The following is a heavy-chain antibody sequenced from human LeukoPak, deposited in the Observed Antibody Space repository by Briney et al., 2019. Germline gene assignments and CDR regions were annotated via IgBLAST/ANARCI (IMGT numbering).Heavy chain of an antibody. CDR1: GGSFSGYY. CDR2: INHSGST. CDR3: ATRMSSSDRIFDY. D-gene: IGHD6-6*01. V-gene: IGHV4-34*01. J-gene: IGHJ4*02. Sequence: PSETLSLTCAVYGGSFSGYYWSWIRQPPGKGLEWIGEINHSGSTNYNPSLKSRVTISVDTSKNQFSLKLSSVTAADTAVYYCATRMSSSDRIFDYWGQGTLVTVSS.